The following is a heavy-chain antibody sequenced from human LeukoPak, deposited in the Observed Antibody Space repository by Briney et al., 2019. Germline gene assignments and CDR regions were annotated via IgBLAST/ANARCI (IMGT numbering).Heavy chain of an antibody. CDR1: GGSISSYY. CDR2: IYYSGST. CDR3: ARAGRCSGGSCQFDY. V-gene: IGHV4-59*01. Sequence: PPETPSLTCTVSGGSISSYYWSWIRQPPGKGLEWIGYIYYSGSTHYNPSLKSRVTISVDTSKNQFSLKLSSVTAADTAVYYCARAGRCSGGSCQFDYWGQGTLVTVSS. D-gene: IGHD2-15*01. J-gene: IGHJ4*02.